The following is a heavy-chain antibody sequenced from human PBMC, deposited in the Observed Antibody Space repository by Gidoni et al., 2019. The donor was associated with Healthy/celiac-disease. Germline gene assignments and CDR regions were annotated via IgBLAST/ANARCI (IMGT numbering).Heavy chain of an antibody. CDR3: ARDGLDIVVVPAALGWFDP. CDR1: GSTFSIYG. CDR2: ISSSSSYI. Sequence: EVQLVESGGGLVKPGGSLSLPGPAPGSTFSIYGMNWVPQAPGKGLEGVSSISSSSSYIYYADSVKGRFTISRDNAKNSLYLQMNSLRAEDTAVYYCARDGLDIVVVPAALGWFDPWGQGTLVTVSS. J-gene: IGHJ5*02. V-gene: IGHV3-21*01. D-gene: IGHD2-2*01.